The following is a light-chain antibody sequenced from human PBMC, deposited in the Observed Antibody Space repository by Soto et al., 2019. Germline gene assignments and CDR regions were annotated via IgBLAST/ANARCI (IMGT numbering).Light chain of an antibody. V-gene: IGLV2-11*01. J-gene: IGLJ2*01. Sequence: QSALTQPRSVSGSPGQSVTISCTGTSSDVGGFNYVSWYQNHPGKAPKLMIYDVSKRPSGVPDRFSGSKSGNTASLTISGLQAEDEADYYCCSYAGTYTLVFGGGTKLTVL. CDR3: CSYAGTYTLV. CDR1: SSDVGGFNY. CDR2: DVS.